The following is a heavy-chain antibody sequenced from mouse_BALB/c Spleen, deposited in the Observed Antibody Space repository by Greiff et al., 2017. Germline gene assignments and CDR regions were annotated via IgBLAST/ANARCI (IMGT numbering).Heavy chain of an antibody. CDR1: GFTFSDYY. Sequence: EVNLVESGGGLVKPGGSLKLSCAASGFTFSDYYMYWVRQTPEKRLEWVATISDGGSYTYYPDSVKGRFTISRDNAKNNLYLQMSSLKSEDTAMYYCARGGYDYDPLYAMDYWGQGTSVTVSS. J-gene: IGHJ4*01. CDR2: ISDGGSYT. CDR3: ARGGYDYDPLYAMDY. V-gene: IGHV5-4*02. D-gene: IGHD2-4*01.